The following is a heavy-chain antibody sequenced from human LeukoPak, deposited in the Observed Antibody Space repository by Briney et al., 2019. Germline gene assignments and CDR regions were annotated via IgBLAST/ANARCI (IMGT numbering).Heavy chain of an antibody. V-gene: IGHV3-23*01. CDR1: GFTFSSYA. D-gene: IGHD3-3*01. Sequence: GGSLRLSCAASGFTFSSYAMSWVRQAPGKGLEWVSAISGSGGSTYYADSVKGRFTISGDNSKNTLYLQMNSLRAEDTAVYYCADPYYDFWSGYYSMDVWGKGTTVTVSS. CDR2: ISGSGGST. CDR3: ADPYYDFWSGYYSMDV. J-gene: IGHJ6*04.